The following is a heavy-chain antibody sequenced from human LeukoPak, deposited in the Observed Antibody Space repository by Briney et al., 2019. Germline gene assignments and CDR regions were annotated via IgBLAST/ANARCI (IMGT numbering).Heavy chain of an antibody. CDR2: IYYSGST. CDR3: ASTEGRYYYKDV. V-gene: IGHV4-61*05. Sequence: SETLSLTCTVSGGSISSSTFYWGWIRQPPGKGLEWIGYIYYSGSTNYNPSLKSRVTISVDTSKNQFSLKLSSVTAADTAVYYCASTEGRYYYKDVWGKGTTVTVSS. CDR1: GGSISSSTFY. D-gene: IGHD1-26*01. J-gene: IGHJ6*03.